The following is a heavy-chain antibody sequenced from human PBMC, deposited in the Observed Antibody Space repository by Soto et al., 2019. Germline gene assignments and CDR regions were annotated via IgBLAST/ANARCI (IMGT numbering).Heavy chain of an antibody. V-gene: IGHV2-5*02. D-gene: IGHD3-22*01. CDR3: AHSWDSSGYYCGAFDI. J-gene: IGHJ3*02. CDR2: VYWDDDT. Sequence: QITVKESGPTLVKPTQTLTLTCTFSGFSISASGVAVGWIRQPPGKALEWLALVYWDDDTRYSPSLKSRLTITKDTSKNQVVLTMTNMEPVDTATYSCAHSWDSSGYYCGAFDIWGQGTMVTVSS. CDR1: GFSISASGVA.